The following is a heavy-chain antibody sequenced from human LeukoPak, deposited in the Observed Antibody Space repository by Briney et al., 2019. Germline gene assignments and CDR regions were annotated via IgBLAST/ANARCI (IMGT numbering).Heavy chain of an antibody. J-gene: IGHJ4*02. D-gene: IGHD2-2*01. CDR2: IIPIFGTA. CDR1: GGTFSSYA. Sequence: SVKVSCKASGGTFSSYAISWVRQAPGQGLEWMGGIIPIFGTANYAQKFQGRVTITADESTSTAYMERSSLRSGDTAVYYCARPNLLGYCSSTSCYEGFDYWGQGTLVTVSS. CDR3: ARPNLLGYCSSTSCYEGFDY. V-gene: IGHV1-69*13.